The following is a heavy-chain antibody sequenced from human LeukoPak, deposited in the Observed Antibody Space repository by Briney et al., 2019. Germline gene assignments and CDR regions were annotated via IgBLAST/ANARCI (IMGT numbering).Heavy chain of an antibody. Sequence: SETLSLTCTVSGGSTIGYYWSWIRQPAGKGLEWIGRIYSSGGTNYNPSLKSRVTVSVDTSKNQLSLKLTSVTAADTAVYYCARGASGRWDFDYWGQGTLVTVSS. CDR2: IYSSGGT. V-gene: IGHV4-4*07. J-gene: IGHJ4*02. CDR3: ARGASGRWDFDY. D-gene: IGHD3-10*01. CDR1: GGSTIGYY.